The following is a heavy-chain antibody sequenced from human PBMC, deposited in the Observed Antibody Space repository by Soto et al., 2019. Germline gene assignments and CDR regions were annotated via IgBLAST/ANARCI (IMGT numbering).Heavy chain of an antibody. CDR1: GGSISSYY. V-gene: IGHV4-59*01. D-gene: IGHD3-10*01. Sequence: LSLTCTVSGGSISSYYWSWIRQPPGKGLEWIGYIYYSGSTNYNPSLKSRVTISVDTSKNQFSLKLSSVTAADTAVYYCARGVAMVRGHYGMDVWGQGTTVTVSS. J-gene: IGHJ6*02. CDR3: ARGVAMVRGHYGMDV. CDR2: IYYSGST.